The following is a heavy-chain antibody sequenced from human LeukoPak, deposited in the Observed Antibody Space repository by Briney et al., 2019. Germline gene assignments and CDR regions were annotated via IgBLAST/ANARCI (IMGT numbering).Heavy chain of an antibody. V-gene: IGHV3-7*01. Sequence: GGSLRLSCAASGFSLSNYWMNWVRQAPGKGLEWVANIKQDGSEKNYVDSVKGRFSISRDNAKNSLILQMNSLRDEDTAVYYCARGDGYNPTGSDYWGQGTLVTVSS. D-gene: IGHD5-24*01. CDR2: IKQDGSEK. CDR1: GFSLSNYW. J-gene: IGHJ4*02. CDR3: ARGDGYNPTGSDY.